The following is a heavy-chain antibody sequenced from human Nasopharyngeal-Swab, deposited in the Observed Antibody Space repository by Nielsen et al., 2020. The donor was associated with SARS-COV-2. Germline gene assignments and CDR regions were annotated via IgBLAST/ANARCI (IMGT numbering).Heavy chain of an antibody. Sequence: GGSLRLSCAAPGFTFSSYSMNWVRQAPGKGLEWVSSISSSSSYIYYADSVKGRFTISRDNAKNSLYLQMNSLRAEDTAVYYCARVGTRATRRGYYYMDVWGKGTTVTVSS. D-gene: IGHD2-2*01. CDR3: ARVGTRATRRGYYYMDV. CDR1: GFTFSSYS. J-gene: IGHJ6*03. CDR2: ISSSSSYI. V-gene: IGHV3-21*01.